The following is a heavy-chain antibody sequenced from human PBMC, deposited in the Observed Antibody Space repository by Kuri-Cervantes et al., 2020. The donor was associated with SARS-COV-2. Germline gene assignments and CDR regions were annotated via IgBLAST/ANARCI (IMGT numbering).Heavy chain of an antibody. V-gene: IGHV5-10-1*01. Sequence: GGSLRLSCKGSGYSFTNYWITWVRQMPGKGLEWMGRIDPSDSYTNYSPSFQGNVTISADTSTSTAYLQWSTLRAADTAMYYCARHRGYPFYYGLDVWAQGTTVTVSS. CDR2: IDPSDSYT. D-gene: IGHD5-12*01. CDR3: ARHRGYPFYYGLDV. CDR1: GYSFTNYW. J-gene: IGHJ6*02.